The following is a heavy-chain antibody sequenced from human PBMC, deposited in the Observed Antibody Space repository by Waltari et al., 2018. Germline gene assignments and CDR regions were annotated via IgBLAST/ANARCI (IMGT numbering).Heavy chain of an antibody. D-gene: IGHD3-3*01. CDR1: GFTFSTYS. CDR3: ARSLLGVINQCYYGVDG. Sequence: QVQLVQSGAEVKKPGDSVKVSCKGSGFTFSTYSISRARQATGQGLEWMGWISAYNSDTRYALKVQGRVTMTTGTSTNTAYMELRSLRSDDTAVYYCARSLLGVINQCYYGVDGWGQGTAVTVSS. V-gene: IGHV1-18*01. CDR2: ISAYNSDT. J-gene: IGHJ6*02.